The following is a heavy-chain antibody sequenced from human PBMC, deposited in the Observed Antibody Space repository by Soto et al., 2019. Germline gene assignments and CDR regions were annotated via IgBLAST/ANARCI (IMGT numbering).Heavy chain of an antibody. CDR2: IYPGDSDT. V-gene: IGHV5-51*01. Sequence: GESLEISCKASGYTFTNYWIGCVRQMPGKGLEWMGFIYPGDSDTRYSPSFQGQVTISADKSITTAYLQWSSLNASDTAKYYFATRALIGFYSGMEFCGQGTKVTVSS. CDR1: GYTFTNYW. J-gene: IGHJ6*02. CDR3: ATRALIGFYSGMEF. D-gene: IGHD3-9*01.